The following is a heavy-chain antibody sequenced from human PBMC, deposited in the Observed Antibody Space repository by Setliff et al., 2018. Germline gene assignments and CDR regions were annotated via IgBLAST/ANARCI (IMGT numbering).Heavy chain of an antibody. CDR2: INAGSGDT. Sequence: ASVKVSCKASGYSFTDYTIHWVRQAPGQRLEWMGWINAGSGDTKYSEEFQGRVTITRDTSASTAYLELSSLRSEDTAVYYCARGSSLTTSPWGQGTLVTVSS. D-gene: IGHD4-4*01. J-gene: IGHJ5*02. CDR3: ARGSSLTTSP. CDR1: GYSFTDYT. V-gene: IGHV1-3*01.